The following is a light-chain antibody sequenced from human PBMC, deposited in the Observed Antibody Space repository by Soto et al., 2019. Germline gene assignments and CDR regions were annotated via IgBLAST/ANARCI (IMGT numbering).Light chain of an antibody. CDR3: QQYNNWPPFT. CDR2: GAS. Sequence: EIVMTQPPATLSVSPGERYTLSCRASQSVSSNLAWYQQKPGQAPRLXXYGASTRATGIPARFSGSGCGTEFTLTVSSLQSDDFAVYDCQQYNNWPPFTFGQGTRLEIK. J-gene: IGKJ5*01. V-gene: IGKV3-15*01. CDR1: QSVSSN.